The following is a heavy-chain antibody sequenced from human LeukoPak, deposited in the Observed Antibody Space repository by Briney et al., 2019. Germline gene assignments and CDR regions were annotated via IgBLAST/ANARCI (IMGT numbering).Heavy chain of an antibody. CDR2: INLSNGGT. CDR1: GNTFTGYY. V-gene: IGHV1-2*02. J-gene: IGHJ4*02. Sequence: GASVKVSCKASGNTFTGYYIHWVRQAPGQGLEWMGWINLSNGGTKFAQKFQGRVTMTRDTSIGTAYMELSRLRSDDTAVYYCARDERGYNYWGQGTLVTVSS. D-gene: IGHD5-18*01. CDR3: ARDERGYNY.